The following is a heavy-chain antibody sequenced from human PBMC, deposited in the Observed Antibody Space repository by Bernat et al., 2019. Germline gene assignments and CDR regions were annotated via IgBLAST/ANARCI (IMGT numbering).Heavy chain of an antibody. V-gene: IGHV3-30*07. J-gene: IGHJ4*02. D-gene: IGHD4-17*01. CDR2: ISYDGSNK. Sequence: QVQLVESGGGVVQPGGSLRLSCAASGFTFSSYAMHWVRQAPGKGLEWVSVISYDGSNKYYADSVKGRFTISRDNSKNTLYLQMNSLRAEDTAVYYCAKIHYGDYSYFDYWGQGTLVTVSS. CDR3: AKIHYGDYSYFDY. CDR1: GFTFSSYA.